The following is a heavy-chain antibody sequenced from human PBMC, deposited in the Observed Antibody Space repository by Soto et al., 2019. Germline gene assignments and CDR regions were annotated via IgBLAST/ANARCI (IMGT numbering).Heavy chain of an antibody. J-gene: IGHJ4*02. Sequence: QVQLQESGPGLVKPSETLSLTCSVSGGSIGSYYWSWIRQPPGKGLEWIGYIYYSGSTNYNPSLKSRVTISVDTSTNPLSLKLSSVTAADTAVYYCARGGWRQIDYWGQGTLVTVSS. CDR1: GGSIGSYY. CDR3: ARGGWRQIDY. D-gene: IGHD3-3*01. CDR2: IYYSGST. V-gene: IGHV4-59*08.